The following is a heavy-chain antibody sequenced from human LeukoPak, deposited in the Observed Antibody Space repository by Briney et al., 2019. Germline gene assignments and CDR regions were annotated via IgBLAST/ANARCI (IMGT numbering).Heavy chain of an antibody. CDR1: GYTFTGYY. CDR3: ARDLGYTSGWPDY. J-gene: IGHJ4*02. V-gene: IGHV1-2*02. D-gene: IGHD6-19*01. Sequence: GASVKVSCKASGYTFTGYYIHWVRQAPGQGLTWMGWINPNSGATYYAQDFQGRVTMTRDTSISTASLELSRLRSDDTAVYYCARDLGYTSGWPDYWGQGTLVTVSS. CDR2: INPNSGAT.